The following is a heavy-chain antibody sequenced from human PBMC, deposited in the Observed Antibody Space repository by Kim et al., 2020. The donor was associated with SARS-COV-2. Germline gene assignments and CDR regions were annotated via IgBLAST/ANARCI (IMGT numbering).Heavy chain of an antibody. D-gene: IGHD6-19*01. J-gene: IGHJ4*02. CDR3: AKKPDRIAVAGTDPDY. CDR1: GFTFSSYA. V-gene: IGHV3-23*01. Sequence: GGSLRLSCAASGFTFSSYAMSWVRQAPGKGLEWVSAISGSGGSTYYADSVKGRFTISRDNSKNTLYLQMNSLRAEDTAVYYCAKKPDRIAVAGTDPDYWGQGTLVTVSS. CDR2: ISGSGGST.